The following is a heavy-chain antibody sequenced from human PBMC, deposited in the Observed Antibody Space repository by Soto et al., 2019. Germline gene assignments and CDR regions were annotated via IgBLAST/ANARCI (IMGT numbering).Heavy chain of an antibody. CDR1: GYTFTSYY. Sequence: ASVKVSCKASGYTFTSYYMHWVRQAPGQGLEWMGIINPSGGSTSYAQKFQGRVTMTRDTSTSTVYMELSSLRSEDTAVYYCARAADELRSITIFGVVIDYWGQGTLVTVSS. V-gene: IGHV1-46*03. J-gene: IGHJ4*02. CDR2: INPSGGST. D-gene: IGHD3-3*01. CDR3: ARAADELRSITIFGVVIDY.